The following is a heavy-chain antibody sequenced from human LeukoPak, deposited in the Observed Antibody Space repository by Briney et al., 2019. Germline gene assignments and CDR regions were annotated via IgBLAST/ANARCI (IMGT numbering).Heavy chain of an antibody. Sequence: GGSLRLSCAASGFTFSSSAMTWVRQVLGKGLEWVSTTGVSGSYYADSVKGRFTISRDNSKNTLYLQMNSLRAEDTAVYYCARSYTYGTTWFGGLDVWGQGTTVTVSS. J-gene: IGHJ6*02. CDR3: ARSYTYGTTWFGGLDV. CDR2: TGVSGS. D-gene: IGHD3-10*01. CDR1: GFTFSSSA. V-gene: IGHV3-23*01.